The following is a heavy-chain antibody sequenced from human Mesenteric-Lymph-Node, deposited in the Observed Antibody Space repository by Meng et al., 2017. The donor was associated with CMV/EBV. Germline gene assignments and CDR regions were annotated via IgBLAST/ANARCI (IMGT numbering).Heavy chain of an antibody. J-gene: IGHJ4*02. Sequence: SETLSLTCTVSHYSISTGYYWGWIRQPPGKGLEWIGNIYHSGSTYYNPSLKSRVTISVDTSKNQFSLKLSSVTAADTAVYFCAREHSSSSYSDYWGQGTLVTFSS. CDR3: AREHSSSSYSDY. V-gene: IGHV4-38-2*02. D-gene: IGHD6-13*01. CDR1: HYSISTGYY. CDR2: IYHSGST.